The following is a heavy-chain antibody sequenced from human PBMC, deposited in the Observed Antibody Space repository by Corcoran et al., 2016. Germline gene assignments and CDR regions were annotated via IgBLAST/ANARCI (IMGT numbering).Heavy chain of an antibody. J-gene: IGHJ4*02. D-gene: IGHD2-21*01. CDR1: GFTFGDYT. V-gene: IGHV3-43*01. Sequence: EVQLVESGGGVVQPGGSLRLSCAASGFTFGDYTMHWVRHAPGKGLEWVALISWDGGSTYYADSVKGRFTISRDNSKNSLYLQMNSLRTEGTALYYCGVFHERRIWGQGTLVTVSS. CDR2: ISWDGGST. CDR3: GVFHERRI.